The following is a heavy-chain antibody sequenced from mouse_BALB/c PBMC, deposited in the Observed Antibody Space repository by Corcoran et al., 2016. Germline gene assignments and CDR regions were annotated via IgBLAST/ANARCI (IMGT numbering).Heavy chain of an antibody. J-gene: IGHJ2*01. V-gene: IGHV14-3*02. D-gene: IGHD2-12*01. Sequence: EVQLQQSGAELVKPGASVKLSCTASGFNIKDTYMHWVKQRPEQGLEWIGRIDPANGNTKYDPKFQGKATITADTSSNTAYLQLSSLTSEDTAVYYCSRRGDDGRFDYWGQGTTLTVSS. CDR3: SRRGDDGRFDY. CDR1: GFNIKDTY. CDR2: IDPANGNT.